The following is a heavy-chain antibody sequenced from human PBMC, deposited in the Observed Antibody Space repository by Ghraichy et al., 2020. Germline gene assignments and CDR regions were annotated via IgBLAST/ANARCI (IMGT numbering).Heavy chain of an antibody. CDR3: AREGRYGTSPRYAFDI. CDR2: MYVTGDT. CDR1: GGSVTTPGYY. Sequence: SETLSLTCTVSGGSVTTPGYYWAWVRQQPEKGLEWIGYMYVTGDTYYSPSFRSRATISFDTSQNHFSLEMKSVTAADTATYYCAREGRYGTSPRYAFDIWGQGTTVTVAS. V-gene: IGHV4-31*03. D-gene: IGHD5-24*01. J-gene: IGHJ3*02.